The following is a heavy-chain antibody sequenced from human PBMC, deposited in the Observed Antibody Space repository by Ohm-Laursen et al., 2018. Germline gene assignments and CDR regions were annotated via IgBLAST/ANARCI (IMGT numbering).Heavy chain of an antibody. V-gene: IGHV1-69*06. D-gene: IGHD1-26*01. CDR3: ARGKWELSSNWFDP. CDR1: GGTFSSNA. CDR2: IIPIFGTA. J-gene: IGHJ5*02. Sequence: SSVKVSCKASGGTFSSNAFSWVRQAPGQGLEWMGGIIPIFGTAKNAQKFQGRVTITADISTSTVYMEMSSLRSEDTAVYYCARGKWELSSNWFDPWGQGTLVTVSS.